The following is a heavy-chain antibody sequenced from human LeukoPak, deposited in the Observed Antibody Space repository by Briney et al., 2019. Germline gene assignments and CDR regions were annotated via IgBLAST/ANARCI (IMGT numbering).Heavy chain of an antibody. CDR2: ISYDGSNK. J-gene: IGHJ6*02. D-gene: IGHD5-18*01. Sequence: AGGSLRLSCAASGFTFSSYAMQWVRQAPGKGLEWVAVISYDGSNKYYADSVKGRFTISRDNSKNTLYLQMNSLRAEDTAVYYCARDSFEKVDTAMVVYYYYGMDVWGQGTTVTVSS. CDR3: ARDSFEKVDTAMVVYYYYGMDV. CDR1: GFTFSSYA. V-gene: IGHV3-30-3*01.